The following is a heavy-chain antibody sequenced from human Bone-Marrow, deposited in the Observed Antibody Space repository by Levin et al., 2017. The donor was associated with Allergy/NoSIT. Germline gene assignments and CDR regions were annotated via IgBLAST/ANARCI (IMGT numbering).Heavy chain of an antibody. CDR3: AREYDSSGYYYPFDY. CDR2: IYYSGST. J-gene: IGHJ4*02. Sequence: SETLSLTFTVSGGSISSSSYYWGWIRQPPGKGLEWIGSIYYSGSTYYNPSLKSRVTISVDTSKNQFSLKLSSVTAADTAVYYCAREYDSSGYYYPFDYWGQGTLVTVSS. V-gene: IGHV4-39*07. D-gene: IGHD3-22*01. CDR1: GGSISSSSYY.